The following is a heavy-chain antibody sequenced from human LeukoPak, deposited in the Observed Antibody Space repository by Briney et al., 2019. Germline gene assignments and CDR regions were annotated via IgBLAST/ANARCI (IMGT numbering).Heavy chain of an antibody. Sequence: SGTLSLTCAVSGGSINSSNWWSWVRQPPGEGLEWIGEIFHSATTNYNPSLKSRVTISVERSKKHFSLKLSSVTAADTAVYYCARAPYYDSSGYHSAYFEYWGQGTLVTVSS. D-gene: IGHD3-22*01. CDR1: GGSINSSNW. J-gene: IGHJ4*02. V-gene: IGHV4-4*02. CDR2: IFHSATT. CDR3: ARAPYYDSSGYHSAYFEY.